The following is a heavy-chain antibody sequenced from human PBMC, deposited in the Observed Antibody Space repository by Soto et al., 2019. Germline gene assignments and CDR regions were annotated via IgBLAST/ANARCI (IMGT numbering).Heavy chain of an antibody. V-gene: IGHV3-23*01. Sequence: EVQLLESGGGLVQPGGSLRLSCAASGFPFSTSAMNWVRQAPGKGLEWVSIISDTSDAAHYAESVKGRFTSSRDTSKNTLYLQMNSLRAEDTAVYYCGKYSGRYPVYNGMSVWGQGTTVTVSS. D-gene: IGHD1-26*01. CDR3: GKYSGRYPVYNGMSV. CDR2: ISDTSDAA. J-gene: IGHJ6*02. CDR1: GFPFSTSA.